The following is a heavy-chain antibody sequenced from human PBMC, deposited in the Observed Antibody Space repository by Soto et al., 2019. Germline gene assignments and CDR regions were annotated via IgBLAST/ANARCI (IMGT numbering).Heavy chain of an antibody. CDR2: LSYTGGT. CDR3: ARGLLTTVTTFTPRGRRLNWFDP. Sequence: SETLSLTCTVSGGSISSRGYYWGWVRQPPGKGLEWIGSLSYTGGTNYNPSLKSRVTISVDTSKNQFSLKLSSVTAADTAVYYCARGLLTTVTTFTPRGRRLNWFDPWGQGTLVTVSS. CDR1: GGSISSRGYY. J-gene: IGHJ5*02. D-gene: IGHD4-4*01. V-gene: IGHV4-39*07.